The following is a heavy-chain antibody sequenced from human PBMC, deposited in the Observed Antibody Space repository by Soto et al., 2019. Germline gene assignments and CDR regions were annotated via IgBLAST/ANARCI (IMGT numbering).Heavy chain of an antibody. CDR2: ISAHNGNT. Sequence: QVHLVQSGAEVKKPGASVKVSCKASGYTFTSYGITRVRQAPGPGLEWMGWISAHNGNTDYAQKLQGRVIVTRDTSTSTAYMELRSLRSDDTAVYYCARGRYGDYWGQGALVTVSS. J-gene: IGHJ4*02. V-gene: IGHV1-18*01. CDR1: GYTFTSYG. D-gene: IGHD1-1*01. CDR3: ARGRYGDY.